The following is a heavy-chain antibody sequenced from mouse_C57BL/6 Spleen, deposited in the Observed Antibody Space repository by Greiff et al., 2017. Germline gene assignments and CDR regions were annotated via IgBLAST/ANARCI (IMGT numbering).Heavy chain of an antibody. CDR2: IALSDSET. CDR1: GYTFTSYW. CDR3: ARSQTGSFAY. J-gene: IGHJ3*01. Sequence: QVQLQQPGAELVRPGSSVKLSCTASGYTFTSYWMHCVRQRPIHGLEWIGNIALSDSETHYNHKFKDNATWTVDKSSRTAYMQLSSRTSEYSAVYYCARSQTGSFAYWGQGSLVTVSA. D-gene: IGHD4-1*01. V-gene: IGHV1-52*01.